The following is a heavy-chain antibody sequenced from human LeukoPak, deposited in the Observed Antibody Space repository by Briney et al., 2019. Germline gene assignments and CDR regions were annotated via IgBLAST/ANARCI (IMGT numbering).Heavy chain of an antibody. J-gene: IGHJ4*02. CDR2: VYSSGYT. D-gene: IGHD2-21*01. CDR1: GGSISGYY. Sequence: SETLSPTCTVSGGSISGYYWNWIRQPAGKGLEWIGRVYSSGYTNYNPSLNSRITMSVDTSKNQFSLKLNSVTAADTAVYYCARGEHTFDYWGQGTLVTVSS. CDR3: ARGEHTFDY. V-gene: IGHV4-4*07.